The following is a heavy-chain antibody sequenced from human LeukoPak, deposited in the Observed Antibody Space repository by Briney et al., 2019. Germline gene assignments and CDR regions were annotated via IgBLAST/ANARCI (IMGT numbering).Heavy chain of an antibody. J-gene: IGHJ4*02. CDR3: ARGIPSFSLFGMVIY. V-gene: IGHV1-2*02. CDR2: INPNNGDT. D-gene: IGHD3-3*01. CDR1: GYNLHGYD. Sequence: ASEKVSCKASGYNLHGYDIQGERQAHRQRYEWMRRINPNNGDTNYAQKFQGRVTMTRDTSVSTAFMELSTLKSDDAAVYYCARGIPSFSLFGMVIYWGQGTLLTVSS.